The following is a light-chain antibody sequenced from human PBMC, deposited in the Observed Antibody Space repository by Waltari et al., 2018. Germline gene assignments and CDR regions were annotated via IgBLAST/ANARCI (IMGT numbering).Light chain of an antibody. CDR1: PSITNY. V-gene: IGKV1-39*01. CDR2: AAS. J-gene: IGKJ2*01. Sequence: DIQMTQSPSSLSASVGERVTITCRASPSITNYLNWYQHKPGTAPKLLICAASSLQSGVPSRFSGSGSGTDFTLTISGLQPEDFATYYGQQSYSTPPYTFSQGTKLEIK. CDR3: QQSYSTPPYT.